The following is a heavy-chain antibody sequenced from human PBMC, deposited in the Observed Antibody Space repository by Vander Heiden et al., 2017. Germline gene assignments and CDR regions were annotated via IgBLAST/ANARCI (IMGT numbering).Heavy chain of an antibody. CDR2: ISWNSGSI. Sequence: EVQLVESGGGLVQPGRSLRLSCAASGFTFDDYAMHWVQQAPGKGLEWVSGISWNSGSIGYADSVKGRFTISRDNAKNSLYLQMNSLRAEDTALYYCAKDTKRGVIDYYYGMDVWGQGTTVTVSS. V-gene: IGHV3-9*01. CDR1: GFTFDDYA. D-gene: IGHD3-10*01. J-gene: IGHJ6*02. CDR3: AKDTKRGVIDYYYGMDV.